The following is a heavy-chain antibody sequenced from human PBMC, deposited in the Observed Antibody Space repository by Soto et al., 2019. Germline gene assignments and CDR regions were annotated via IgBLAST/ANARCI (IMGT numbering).Heavy chain of an antibody. CDR1: GYSINSDDY. D-gene: IGHD3-10*01. V-gene: IGHV4-38-2*02. J-gene: IGHJ4*02. CDR2: IYHSVST. CDR3: ARLDYGSGTPHFDV. Sequence: PSETLSLTCTVSGYSINSDDYWGWIRQPPGKGLEWIASIYHSVSTFYNPSLRSRVTISIDTSKNQFSLRLTAVTAADTAMYYCARLDYGSGTPHFDVWGQGTQVTVSS.